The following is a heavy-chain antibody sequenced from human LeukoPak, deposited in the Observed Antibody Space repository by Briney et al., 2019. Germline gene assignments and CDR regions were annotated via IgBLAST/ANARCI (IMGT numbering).Heavy chain of an antibody. CDR3: AREGGPYRPLDY. V-gene: IGHV4-4*02. CDR2: VNLQGST. J-gene: IGHJ4*02. CDR1: GGSIANTNY. Sequence: SGTLSLTCGVSGGSIANTNYWTWVRQPPGKGLEWIGEVNLQGSTNYNPSLMGRVAIAVDTSENHISLQLTSVTAADTAVYYCAREGGPYRPLDYSGQGTLVTVSS.